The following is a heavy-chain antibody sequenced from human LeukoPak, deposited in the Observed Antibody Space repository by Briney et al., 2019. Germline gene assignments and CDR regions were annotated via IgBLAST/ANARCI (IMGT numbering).Heavy chain of an antibody. CDR1: GGSISSYY. D-gene: IGHD1-14*01. V-gene: IGHV4-59*08. CDR3: ARKVAGANFDF. J-gene: IGHJ4*02. CDR2: IYYSGST. Sequence: SETLSLTCTVSGGSISSYYWSWIRQPPGKGLEWIGYIYYSGSTNYNPSLKSRVTISVDTSKNQFSLKLRSVTAADTAVYYCARKVAGANFDFWGQGALVTVSA.